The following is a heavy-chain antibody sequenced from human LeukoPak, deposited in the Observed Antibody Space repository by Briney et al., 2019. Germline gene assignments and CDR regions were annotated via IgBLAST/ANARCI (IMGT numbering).Heavy chain of an antibody. D-gene: IGHD5-18*01. CDR1: GFTFSSFE. CDR3: ARDRSYGSFNY. V-gene: IGHV3-48*03. J-gene: IGHJ4*02. Sequence: GGSLRLSCAASGFTFSSFEMYWVRQAPGKGLEWVSYISSSGSTIYYADSVKGRFTISRDNAKNSLYLQMSSLRAEDTAVYYCARDRSYGSFNYWGQGTLVTVSS. CDR2: ISSSGSTI.